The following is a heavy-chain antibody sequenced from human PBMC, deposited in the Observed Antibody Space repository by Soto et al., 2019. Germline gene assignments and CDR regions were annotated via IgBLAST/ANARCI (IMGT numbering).Heavy chain of an antibody. CDR3: ARSLLINCNSGLDAFDI. D-gene: IGHD1-7*01. V-gene: IGHV1-18*01. J-gene: IGHJ3*02. CDR2: ISAYNGNT. CDR1: GYTFTSYG. Sequence: GASVKVSCKASGYTFTSYGISWVRQAPGQGLEWMGWISAYNGNTNYAQKLQGRVTMTTDTSTSTAYMELRSLRSDDTAVYYCARSLLINCNSGLDAFDIWGQGTMVTVSS.